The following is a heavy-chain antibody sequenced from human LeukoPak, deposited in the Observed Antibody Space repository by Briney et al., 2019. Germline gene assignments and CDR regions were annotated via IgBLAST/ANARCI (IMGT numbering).Heavy chain of an antibody. CDR2: IKQDGSEK. V-gene: IGHV3-7*01. CDR3: AREPVSPLPDY. J-gene: IGHJ4*02. D-gene: IGHD1-14*01. Sequence: PGGSLRLSCAASGFTFSSYWMSWVRQAPGKGLEWVANIKQDGSEKYYVDSVKGRFTISRDNAKNSLYLQMNSRRAEDTAVYYCAREPVSPLPDYWGQGTLVTVSS. CDR1: GFTFSSYW.